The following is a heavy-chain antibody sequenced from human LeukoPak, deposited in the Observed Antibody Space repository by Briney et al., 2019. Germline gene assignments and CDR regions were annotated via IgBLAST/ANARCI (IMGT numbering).Heavy chain of an antibody. V-gene: IGHV1-2*02. CDR1: GYTFTGYG. J-gene: IGHJ5*02. CDR3: ARDRITMVRGGVSSSKNWFDP. D-gene: IGHD3-10*01. Sequence: ASVKVSCKASGYTFTGYGISWVRQAPGQGLEWMGWINPNSGGTNYAQKFQGRVTMTRDTSISTAYMELSRLRSDDTAVYYCARDRITMVRGGVSSSKNWFDPWGQGTLVTVSS. CDR2: INPNSGGT.